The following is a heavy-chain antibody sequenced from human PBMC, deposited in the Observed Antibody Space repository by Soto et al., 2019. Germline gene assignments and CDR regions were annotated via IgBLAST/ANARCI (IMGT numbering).Heavy chain of an antibody. CDR1: GGTFSSYA. CDR2: IIPIFGTA. CDR3: XXXXXXXXNWNQGDFDL. V-gene: IGHV1-69*01. Sequence: QVQLVQSGAEVKKPGSSVKVSCKASGGTFSSYAISWVRQAPGQGLEWMGGIIPIFGTANYAQKFQGRVTITADESTSTAYXELSSXXXXXXXXXXXXXXXXXXXNWNQGDFDLWGRGTLVTVSS. D-gene: IGHD1-1*01. J-gene: IGHJ2*01.